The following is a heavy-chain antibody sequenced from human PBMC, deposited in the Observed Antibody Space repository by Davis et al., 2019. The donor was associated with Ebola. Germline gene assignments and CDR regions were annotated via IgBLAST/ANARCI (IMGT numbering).Heavy chain of an antibody. V-gene: IGHV3-48*02. CDR3: ARDRCSSTSCPLVYYYYYGMDV. CDR2: ISSSSSTI. Sequence: GESLKISCAASGFTFSSYEMNWVRQAPGKGLEWVSYISSSSSTIYYADSVKGRFTISRDNAKNSLYLQMNSLRDEDTAVYYCARDRCSSTSCPLVYYYYYGMDVWGQGTTVTVSS. J-gene: IGHJ6*02. D-gene: IGHD2-2*01. CDR1: GFTFSSYE.